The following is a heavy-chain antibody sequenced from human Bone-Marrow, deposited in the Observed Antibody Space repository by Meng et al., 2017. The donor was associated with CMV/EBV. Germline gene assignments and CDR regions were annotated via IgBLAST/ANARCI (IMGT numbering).Heavy chain of an antibody. CDR2: INHSGST. CDR1: GGSFSGYY. V-gene: IGHV4-34*01. CDR3: ARRHYDFWSGYNGFDP. Sequence: SEILSLTRAVFGGSFSGYYWSWIRQPPGKGLEWIGEINHSGSTNYNPSLKSRVTISVDTSRNQSSLKLSSVTAADTAVYYCARRHYDFWSGYNGFDPWGLGTLVTVSS. D-gene: IGHD3-3*01. J-gene: IGHJ5*01.